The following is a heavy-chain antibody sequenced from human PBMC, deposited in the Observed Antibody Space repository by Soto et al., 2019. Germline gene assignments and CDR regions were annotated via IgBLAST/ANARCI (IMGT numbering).Heavy chain of an antibody. Sequence: PGGSLRLSCAASGFTFSSYAMSWVRQAPGKGLEWVSAISGSGGSTYYADSVKGRYTISRDNSKNTLYLKMNSLRAEDTAVYYCAKDWQWLAHFDYWGQGTLVTVSS. D-gene: IGHD6-19*01. J-gene: IGHJ4*02. V-gene: IGHV3-23*01. CDR3: AKDWQWLAHFDY. CDR2: ISGSGGST. CDR1: GFTFSSYA.